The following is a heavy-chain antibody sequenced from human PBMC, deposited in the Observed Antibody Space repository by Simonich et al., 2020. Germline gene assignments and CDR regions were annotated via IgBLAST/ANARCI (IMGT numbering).Heavy chain of an antibody. CDR1: GGSISSYY. J-gene: IGHJ6*02. CDR2: IYYSGST. V-gene: IGHV4-59*08. Sequence: QVQLQESGPGLVKPSETLSLTCTVPGGSISSYYWSWIRQPPGKGLEWIGYIYYSGSTNYNPSRKSRVTKSVDTSRNQFSLKLSSVTAADTAVYYCARSLGYYYYYYGMDVWGQGTTVTVSS. D-gene: IGHD1-26*01. CDR3: ARSLGYYYYYYGMDV.